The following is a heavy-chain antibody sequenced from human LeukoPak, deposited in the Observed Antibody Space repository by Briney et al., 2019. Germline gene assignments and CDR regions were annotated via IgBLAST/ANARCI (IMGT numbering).Heavy chain of an antibody. CDR1: GSSISTYY. CDR3: ARGLYARDYYGLDV. V-gene: IGHV4-59*01. J-gene: IGHJ6*02. Sequence: SETLSLTCTVSGSSISTYYWSWIRQPPGKGLEWIGYIYYSGSTNYNPSLKSRVTISVETSKNQFSLKLSSVTAADTAVYYCARGLYARDYYGLDVWGQGTTVSVSS. D-gene: IGHD5/OR15-5a*01. CDR2: IYYSGST.